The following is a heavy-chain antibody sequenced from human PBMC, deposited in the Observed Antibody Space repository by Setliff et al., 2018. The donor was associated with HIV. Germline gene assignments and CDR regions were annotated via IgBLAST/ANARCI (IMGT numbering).Heavy chain of an antibody. CDR3: ARDYCSSTTCEDYFDY. D-gene: IGHD2-2*01. CDR2: ISAYNGNT. CDR1: GYTFTSYG. Sequence: ASVKVSCKSSGYTFTSYGISWVRQAPGQGLEWVGWISAYNGNTNYAQKLQGRVTMTTDTSTSTAYMELRSLRSDVTAVYYCARDYCSSTTCEDYFDYWGQGTLVTVSS. V-gene: IGHV1-18*01. J-gene: IGHJ4*02.